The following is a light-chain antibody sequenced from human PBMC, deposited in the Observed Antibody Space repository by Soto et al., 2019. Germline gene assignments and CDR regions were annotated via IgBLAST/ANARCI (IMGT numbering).Light chain of an antibody. V-gene: IGKV1-39*01. CDR1: QTIGTY. Sequence: DIQVTQSPSSLSASVGDRATITCRASQTIGTYLNWYQQQPGQAPRLLIFGASSFQSGVPSRFSGSGSGTNFTITISSLQHEDFATYSCQQSYSPADTFGQGTRLEIK. CDR3: QQSYSPADT. CDR2: GAS. J-gene: IGKJ2*01.